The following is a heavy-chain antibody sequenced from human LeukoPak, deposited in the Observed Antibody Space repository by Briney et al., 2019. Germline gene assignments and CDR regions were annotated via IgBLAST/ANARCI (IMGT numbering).Heavy chain of an antibody. CDR2: INPNSGGT. D-gene: IGHD2-2*01. V-gene: IGHV1-2*02. J-gene: IGHJ4*02. Sequence: GASVKVSCKASGYTFTGYYMHWVRQAPGQGLEWMGWINPNSGGTNYAQKFRGRVTMTRDTSISTAYMELSRLRSDDTAVYYCARSFDIVVVPAATEWGQGTLVTVSS. CDR3: ARSFDIVVVPAATE. CDR1: GYTFTGYY.